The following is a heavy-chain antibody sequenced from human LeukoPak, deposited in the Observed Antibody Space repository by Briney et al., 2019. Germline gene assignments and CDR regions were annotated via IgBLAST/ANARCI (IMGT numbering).Heavy chain of an antibody. CDR2: INPSGGST. Sequence: ASVKVSCKASGYTFTSYYMHWVRQAPGQGLEWMGIINPSGGSTSYAQKFQGRVTMTRDMSTSTVYMELSSLRSEDTAVYYCERVNGFFDWSIDYWGQGTLVTVSS. V-gene: IGHV1-46*01. J-gene: IGHJ4*02. CDR3: ERVNGFFDWSIDY. CDR1: GYTFTSYY. D-gene: IGHD3-9*01.